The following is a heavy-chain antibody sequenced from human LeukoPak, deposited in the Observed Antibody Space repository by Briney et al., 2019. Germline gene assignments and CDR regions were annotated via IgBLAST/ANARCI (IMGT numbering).Heavy chain of an antibody. V-gene: IGHV3-30*02. CDR3: AREERGSYYAFDP. D-gene: IGHD1-26*01. CDR1: GFTFSSYG. J-gene: IGHJ5*02. CDR2: IRYDGSNK. Sequence: GGSLRLSCAASGFTFSSYGMHWVRQAPGKGLEWVAFIRYDGSNKYYADSVKGRFTISRDNSKNTLYLQMNSLRSEDMAVYYCAREERGSYYAFDPWGQGTLVTVSS.